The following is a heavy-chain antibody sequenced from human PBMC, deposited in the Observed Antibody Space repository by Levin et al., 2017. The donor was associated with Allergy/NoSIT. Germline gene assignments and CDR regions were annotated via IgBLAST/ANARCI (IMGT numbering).Heavy chain of an antibody. Sequence: SQTLSLTCAVYGGSFRGSYWSWIRQPPGKGLEWIGEINHSGSTNYNPSLKSRVTISVDTSKNQFSLKLSSVTAADTAVYYCAREGGNSGFQSFDPWGQGTLVTVSS. CDR3: AREGGNSGFQSFDP. J-gene: IGHJ5*02. CDR2: INHSGST. CDR1: GGSFRGSY. D-gene: IGHD4-23*01. V-gene: IGHV4-34*01.